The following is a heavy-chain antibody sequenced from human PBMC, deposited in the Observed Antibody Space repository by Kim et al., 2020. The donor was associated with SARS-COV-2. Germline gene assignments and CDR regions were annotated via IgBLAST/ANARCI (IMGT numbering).Heavy chain of an antibody. D-gene: IGHD1-26*01. J-gene: IGHJ4*02. CDR1: GGSVSSGSYY. Sequence: SETLSLTCTVSGGSVSSGSYYWSWIRQPPGKGLEWIGYIYYSGSTNYNPSLKSRVTISVDTSKNQFSLKLSSVTAADTAVYYCARLPTPNIVGAALHFDYWGQGTLVTVSS. V-gene: IGHV4-61*01. CDR3: ARLPTPNIVGAALHFDY. CDR2: IYYSGST.